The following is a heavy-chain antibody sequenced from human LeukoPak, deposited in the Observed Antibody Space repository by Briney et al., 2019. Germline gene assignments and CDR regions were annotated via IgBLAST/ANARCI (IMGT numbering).Heavy chain of an antibody. CDR1: GCTFSSYA. D-gene: IGHD3-16*01. V-gene: IGHV3-23*01. J-gene: IGHJ5*02. CDR2: ISGSGGST. Sequence: GGSLTLSCAASGCTFSSYAMSWVRQAPGQGLEWVSAISGSGGSTYYADSVKGRFTISIDNSKNTLYLHMNSLRAEDTAVYYCASRAPDEDDNEDFNWFDPWGQGTLVTVSS. CDR3: ASRAPDEDDNEDFNWFDP.